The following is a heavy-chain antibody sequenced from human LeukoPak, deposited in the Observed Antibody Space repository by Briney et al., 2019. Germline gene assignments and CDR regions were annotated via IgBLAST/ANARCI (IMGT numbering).Heavy chain of an antibody. Sequence: GGSLRLSCAASGFTFSSYAMSWVRQAPGKGLEWVSAISGSGGSTYYADSVKGRFTISRDNAKNSLCLQMNTLRAEDTAMYYCAKDAQPRSRWFDPWGQGTLVTVSS. CDR1: GFTFSSYA. D-gene: IGHD3-16*01. J-gene: IGHJ5*02. V-gene: IGHV3-23*01. CDR2: ISGSGGST. CDR3: AKDAQPRSRWFDP.